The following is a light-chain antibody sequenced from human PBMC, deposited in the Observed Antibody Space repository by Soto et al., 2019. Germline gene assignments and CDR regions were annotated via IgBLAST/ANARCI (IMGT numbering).Light chain of an antibody. V-gene: IGKV1-5*01. Sequence: DIQMTQSPSTLSASAGDTVTITCRASESIDNWLAWYQQKPGKAPKLLLFAASTLVGGVPSRFSGRGSGTEFTLTSSSLQADDFATYYWQQYHTDWTFGQGAKVEIK. CDR3: QQYHTDWT. CDR1: ESIDNW. J-gene: IGKJ1*01. CDR2: AAS.